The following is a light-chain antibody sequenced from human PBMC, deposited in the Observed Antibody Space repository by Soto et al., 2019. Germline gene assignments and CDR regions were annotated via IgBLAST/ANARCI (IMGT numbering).Light chain of an antibody. CDR1: QSVSSSY. J-gene: IGKJ2*01. CDR2: GAS. Sequence: EIVLTQSPGTLSLSPGERATLSCRASQSVSSSYLAWYQQKQGQAPRLLIYGASSRATGIPDRFSGSGSGTDFTLTISRLEPEDFAVYYCQQYGTSPYTFGQGTKLEIK. CDR3: QQYGTSPYT. V-gene: IGKV3-20*01.